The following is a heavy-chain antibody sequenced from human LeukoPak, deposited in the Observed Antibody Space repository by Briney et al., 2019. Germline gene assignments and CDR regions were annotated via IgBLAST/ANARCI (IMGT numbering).Heavy chain of an antibody. CDR2: ISGSGGST. V-gene: IGHV3-23*01. D-gene: IGHD2-15*01. J-gene: IGHJ4*02. CDR3: AKGKISGGSCYLDY. CDR1: GFTFSSYA. Sequence: PGGSLILSCAASGFTFSSYAMSWVRPASGKGLEWVSAISGSGGSTYYADSVKGRFTISRDNSKNTLYLQMNSLRAEDTAVYYCAKGKISGGSCYLDYWGQGTLVTVSS.